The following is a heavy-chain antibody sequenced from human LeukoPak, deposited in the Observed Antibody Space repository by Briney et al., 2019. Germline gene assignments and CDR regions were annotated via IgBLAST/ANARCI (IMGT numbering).Heavy chain of an antibody. V-gene: IGHV4-59*01. D-gene: IGHD6-19*01. CDR1: GGSIRSYY. J-gene: IGHJ3*02. CDR2: TYYSGST. CDR3: ARDRSSGWTGVFDI. Sequence: SETLSLTCNVSGGSIRSYYWSWIRQSPGKGLEWIGYTYYSGSTKYNPSLESRVTILIDTSKNHFSLKLSSVTAADTAVYYCARDRSSGWTGVFDIWGRGTMVTVSS.